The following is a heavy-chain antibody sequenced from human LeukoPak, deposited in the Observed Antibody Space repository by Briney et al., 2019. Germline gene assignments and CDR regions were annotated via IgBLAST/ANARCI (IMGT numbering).Heavy chain of an antibody. CDR3: ARDLGLQLWLVPDY. J-gene: IGHJ4*02. CDR2: INPNSGGT. CDR1: GYTFTGYY. D-gene: IGHD5-18*01. Sequence: ASVNVSCKASGYTFTGYYMHWVRQAPGQGLEWMGWINPNSGGTNYAQKFQGRVTMTRDTSISTAYMELSRLRSDDTAVYYCARDLGLQLWLVPDYWGQGTLVTVSS. V-gene: IGHV1-2*02.